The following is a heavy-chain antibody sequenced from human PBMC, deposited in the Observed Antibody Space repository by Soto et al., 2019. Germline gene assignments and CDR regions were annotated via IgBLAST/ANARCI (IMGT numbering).Heavy chain of an antibody. V-gene: IGHV5-51*01. D-gene: IGHD4-17*01. CDR1: GYSFTSYW. Sequence: GESLKIPWKGSGYSFTSYWIGWVRQMPGKGLEWMGIIYPGDSDTSYSPSFPGQVTISAAKSISTAYLQWSSLTASDTAMYYCARHSYGDYVGSYYYYYGMDVWGQGTTVTVSS. J-gene: IGHJ6*02. CDR2: IYPGDSDT. CDR3: ARHSYGDYVGSYYYYYGMDV.